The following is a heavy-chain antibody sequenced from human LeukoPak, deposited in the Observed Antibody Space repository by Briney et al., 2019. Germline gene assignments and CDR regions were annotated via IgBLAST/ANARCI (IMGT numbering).Heavy chain of an antibody. J-gene: IGHJ5*02. CDR1: GYSFTSYW. V-gene: IGHV5-51*01. CDR3: ARRTYYYDSSGYYYARFWFDP. D-gene: IGHD3-22*01. CDR2: IYPGDSDT. Sequence: GESLKISCKGSGYSFTSYWIGWVRQMPGKGLEWMGIIYPGDSDTRYSPSFQGQVTISADKSISTAYLQWSSLKASDTAMYYCARRTYYYDSSGYYYARFWFDPWGQGTLVTVSS.